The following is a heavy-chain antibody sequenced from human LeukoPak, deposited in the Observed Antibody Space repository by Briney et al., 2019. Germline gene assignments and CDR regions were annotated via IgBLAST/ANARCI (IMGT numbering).Heavy chain of an antibody. CDR2: IKRIIDGGTT. Sequence: GGSLRLSCAASGFTFSNTWMNWVRQAPGKGLEWVGHIKRIIDGGTTDYAAPVKGRFTVSRDDSINTLYLQMSSLRAEDTAVYYCARWAMVGVPYGMDVWGQGTTVTVSS. D-gene: IGHD3-10*01. CDR3: ARWAMVGVPYGMDV. J-gene: IGHJ6*02. CDR1: GFTFSNTW. V-gene: IGHV3-15*01.